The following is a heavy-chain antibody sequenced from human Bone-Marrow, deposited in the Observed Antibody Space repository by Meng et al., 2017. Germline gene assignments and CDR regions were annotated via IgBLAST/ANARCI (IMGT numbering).Heavy chain of an antibody. V-gene: IGHV1-69*01. D-gene: IGHD1-26*01. CDR2: IIPIFGTA. CDR1: GGPFSSYA. Sequence: QVRLVQAGSEGKKTWSSVKGSCKASGGPFSSYAISWVRQAPGQGLEWMGGIIPIFGTANYAQKFQGRVTITADESTSTAYMELSSLRSEDTAVYYCARGRYSGSYDYWGQGTMVTVSS. CDR3: ARGRYSGSYDY. J-gene: IGHJ4*02.